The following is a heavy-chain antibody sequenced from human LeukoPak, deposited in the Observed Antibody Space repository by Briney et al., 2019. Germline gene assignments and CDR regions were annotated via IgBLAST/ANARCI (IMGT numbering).Heavy chain of an antibody. Sequence: GGSLRLSCAASGFSFSTYGMHWVRQAPGKGLEWVAFIRYNVLSKYYADSVKGRFTISRDDSKNTLDLQMNSLRAEDTAVYYCAKDGSWSCTDWGQGTLVTVSS. V-gene: IGHV3-30*02. CDR2: IRYNVLSK. CDR1: GFSFSTYG. CDR3: AKDGSWSCTD. J-gene: IGHJ4*02. D-gene: IGHD2-8*02.